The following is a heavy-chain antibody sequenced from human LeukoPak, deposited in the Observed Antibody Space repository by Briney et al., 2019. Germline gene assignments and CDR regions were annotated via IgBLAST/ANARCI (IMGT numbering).Heavy chain of an antibody. D-gene: IGHD1-26*01. CDR3: AREFEGTASGAGY. V-gene: IGHV3-21*01. CDR1: GFTFSSYS. CDR2: MSVGSGLI. J-gene: IGHJ4*02. Sequence: PGGSLRLSCAASGFTFSSYSMNWIRQAPGKGLEWVSSMSVGSGLIYYAESVKGRFTVSRDNAKKSLYLQMNSLRAEDTAVYYYAREFEGTASGAGYWGQGTLVTVSS.